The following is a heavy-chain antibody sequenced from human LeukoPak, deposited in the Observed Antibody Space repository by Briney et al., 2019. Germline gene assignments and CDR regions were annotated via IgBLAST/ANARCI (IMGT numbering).Heavy chain of an antibody. CDR3: ARDSTAVAGGNWFDP. D-gene: IGHD6-19*01. CDR1: GGTFSSYA. CDR2: IIPIFGIA. J-gene: IGHJ5*02. V-gene: IGHV1-69*04. Sequence: ASVKVSCKASGGTFSSYAISWVRQAPGQGLEWRGRIIPIFGIANYAQKFQGRVTITADKSTSTVYMELSSLRSEDTAVYYCARDSTAVAGGNWFDPWGQGTLVTVSS.